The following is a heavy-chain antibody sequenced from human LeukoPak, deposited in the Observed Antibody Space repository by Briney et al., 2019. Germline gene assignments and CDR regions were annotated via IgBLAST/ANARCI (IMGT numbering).Heavy chain of an antibody. CDR1: NGSINGYY. D-gene: IGHD2-15*01. V-gene: IGHV4-59*08. CDR2: IYDGGNT. Sequence: SETLSLTCTVSNGSINGYYWSWIRQPPGKGLEWIGYIYDGGNTNYNPSLTSRVTISVDTSKNQFSLKLTSVTAADTAVYYCARHPGGSGTSWGFFHYWGQGTLVSVSP. J-gene: IGHJ4*02. CDR3: ARHPGGSGTSWGFFHY.